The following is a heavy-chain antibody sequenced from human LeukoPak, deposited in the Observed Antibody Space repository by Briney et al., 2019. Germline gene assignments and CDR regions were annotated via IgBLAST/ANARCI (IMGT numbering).Heavy chain of an antibody. J-gene: IGHJ4*02. Sequence: GGSLRLSCAASGFSFSNYGMNWVRQAPGKGLEWVSGITGNGATTYYADSVKGRFTISRDNSKNTLYLQMNSLRAEDTAVYYCAKGQRFYGEYYFDYWGQGTLVTVSS. D-gene: IGHD4-17*01. CDR2: ITGNGATT. V-gene: IGHV3-23*01. CDR1: GFSFSNYG. CDR3: AKGQRFYGEYYFDY.